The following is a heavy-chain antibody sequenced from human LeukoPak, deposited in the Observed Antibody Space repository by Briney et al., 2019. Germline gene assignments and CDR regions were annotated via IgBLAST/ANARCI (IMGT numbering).Heavy chain of an antibody. CDR3: ASPGYCSSTSCYHGYYGMDV. CDR2: INPNSGGT. D-gene: IGHD2-2*01. Sequence: ASVKVSCKASGYTFTGYYMHWVRQAPGQGLEWMGWINPNSGGTNYAQKFQGRVTMTRDTSISTAYMELGRLRSDDTAVYYCASPGYCSSTSCYHGYYGMDVWGQGTTVTVSS. V-gene: IGHV1-2*02. CDR1: GYTFTGYY. J-gene: IGHJ6*02.